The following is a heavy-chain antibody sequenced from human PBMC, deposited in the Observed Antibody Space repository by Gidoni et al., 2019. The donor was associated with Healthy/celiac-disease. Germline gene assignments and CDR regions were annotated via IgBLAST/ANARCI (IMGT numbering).Heavy chain of an antibody. CDR1: GGSFSGYY. D-gene: IGHD4-17*01. Sequence: QVQLQQWGAGLLKPSATLSLTCAVYGGSFSGYYWSWLRQPPGKGLEWIGEINHSGSTNYNPDIKSRVTISVDTSKNQFSLKLSSVTAADTAVYYCARGRYNYGDRGFDYWGQGTLVTVSS. CDR2: INHSGST. CDR3: ARGRYNYGDRGFDY. V-gene: IGHV4-34*01. J-gene: IGHJ4*02.